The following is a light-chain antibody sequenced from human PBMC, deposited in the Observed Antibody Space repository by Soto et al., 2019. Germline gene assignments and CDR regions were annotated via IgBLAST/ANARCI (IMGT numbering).Light chain of an antibody. Sequence: EIVLTQSPGTLSLSPGERVTLSCRASQSVTSNNLAWYQQKPGQALRLLIYGAFNRATGIPDRFSGGGSGTDFTLTISRLEPEDFAVYYCQQYGSSPRTFGQGTKVDI. V-gene: IGKV3-20*01. CDR1: QSVTSNN. J-gene: IGKJ1*01. CDR3: QQYGSSPRT. CDR2: GAF.